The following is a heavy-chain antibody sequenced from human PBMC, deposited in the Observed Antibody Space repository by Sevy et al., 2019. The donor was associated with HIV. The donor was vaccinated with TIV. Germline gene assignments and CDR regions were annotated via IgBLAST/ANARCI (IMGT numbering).Heavy chain of an antibody. D-gene: IGHD3-10*01. CDR2: IRGSGGST. V-gene: IGHV3-23*01. J-gene: IGHJ4*02. Sequence: GGSLRLSCAASGFTFSSYAMIWVRLAPGKGLEWVSAIRGSGGSTDYADSVKGRFTISRDNSKNTLYLQMNSLRAEDTAVYYCAKDISYGSGSYYKPPQFDYWGQGTLVTVSS. CDR3: AKDISYGSGSYYKPPQFDY. CDR1: GFTFSSYA.